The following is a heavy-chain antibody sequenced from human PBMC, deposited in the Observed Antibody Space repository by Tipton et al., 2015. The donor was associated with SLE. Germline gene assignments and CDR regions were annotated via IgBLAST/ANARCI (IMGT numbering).Heavy chain of an antibody. J-gene: IGHJ6*03. CDR3: ARDVGGYGYHMDV. Sequence: TLSLTCTVSGGSISSRNYYWGWIRQPPGKGLEWIGGIYYSGNTNYNPSLKSRVTISVDTSKNQFSLKLTSVTSADTAVYFCARDVGGYGYHMDVWGKGTTVTVSS. CDR2: IYYSGNT. CDR1: GGSISSRNYY. D-gene: IGHD5-12*01. V-gene: IGHV4-39*07.